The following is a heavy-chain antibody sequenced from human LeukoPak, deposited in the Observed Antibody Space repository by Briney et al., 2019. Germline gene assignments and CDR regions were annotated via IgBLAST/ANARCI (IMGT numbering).Heavy chain of an antibody. Sequence: GGSLRLSCAASGFTFSSYAMSWVRRAPGKGLEWVSAISGSGGSTYYADSVKGRFTISRDNSNNTLYLQMNSLRAEDTAVYYCANGREEQQLVQTGDWFDPWGQGTLVTVSS. CDR2: ISGSGGST. CDR3: ANGREEQQLVQTGDWFDP. CDR1: GFTFSSYA. D-gene: IGHD6-13*01. V-gene: IGHV3-23*01. J-gene: IGHJ5*02.